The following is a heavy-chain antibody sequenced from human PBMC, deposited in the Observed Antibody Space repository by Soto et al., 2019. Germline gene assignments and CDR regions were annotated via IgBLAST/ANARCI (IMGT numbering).Heavy chain of an antibody. J-gene: IGHJ4*02. CDR1: GGSISNSNW. Sequence: QVQLQESGPGLVKPSGTLSLTCAVFGGSISNSNWWTWVRQPPGKGLDWIGEILHSGSTNYNSSLMGRVTVSVDKANNQFSLKLSYVTAADTAVYYCAHRPIVGAAIWGQGTLVTVSS. CDR3: AHRPIVGAAI. V-gene: IGHV4-4*02. D-gene: IGHD1-26*01. CDR2: ILHSGST.